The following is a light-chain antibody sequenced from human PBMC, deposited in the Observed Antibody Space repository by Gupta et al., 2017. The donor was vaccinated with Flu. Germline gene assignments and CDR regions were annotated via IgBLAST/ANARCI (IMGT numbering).Light chain of an antibody. CDR3: AAWDDSLNGPV. CDR2: SNN. CDR1: SSNIESKT. Sequence: QSVLTMLPSKAGNPGQRVTISCSGSSSNIESKTVDWYQQLPGTAPKLPIYSNNRRPSGVPDRFSGSKSGTSASLAISGLQSEDEADYYCAAWDDSLNGPVFGGGTKLTVL. V-gene: IGLV1-44*01. J-gene: IGLJ3*02.